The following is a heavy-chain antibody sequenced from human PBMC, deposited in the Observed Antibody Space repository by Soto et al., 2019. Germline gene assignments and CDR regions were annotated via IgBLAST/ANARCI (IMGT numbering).Heavy chain of an antibody. Sequence: SETLSLTCAVYGGSFSGYYWSWIRQPPGKGLEWIGEINHSGSTNYNPSLKSRVTISVDTSKNHFSLKLSSVTAADTAVYYCARQYYYDSSGYQIYYFDYWGQGTLVTVSS. V-gene: IGHV4-34*01. CDR1: GGSFSGYY. J-gene: IGHJ4*02. CDR2: INHSGST. CDR3: ARQYYYDSSGYQIYYFDY. D-gene: IGHD3-22*01.